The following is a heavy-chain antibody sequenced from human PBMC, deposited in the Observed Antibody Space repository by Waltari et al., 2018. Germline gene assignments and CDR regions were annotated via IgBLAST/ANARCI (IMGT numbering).Heavy chain of an antibody. V-gene: IGHV1-24*01. Sequence: QVQLVQSGAEVKKPGASVKVSCKVSGYTLTELSMHWVRQAPGQGLEWMGGFAPEDSETIYAQKFQGRVTMTEDTSTDTAYMELSSLRSEDTAVYYCATAGYYDSSGYYYTADWFDPWGQGTLVTVSS. J-gene: IGHJ5*02. D-gene: IGHD3-22*01. CDR1: GYTLTELS. CDR3: ATAGYYDSSGYYYTADWFDP. CDR2: FAPEDSET.